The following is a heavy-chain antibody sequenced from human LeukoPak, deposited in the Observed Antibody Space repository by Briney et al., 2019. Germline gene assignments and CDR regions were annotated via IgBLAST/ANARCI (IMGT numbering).Heavy chain of an antibody. CDR2: IYHSGST. Sequence: SQTLSLTCTVSGGSISSGGYYWSWIRQPPGKGLEWIGYIYHSGSTYYNPSLKSRVTISVDRSKNQFSLKLSSVTAADTAVYYCARDSSSSGYYYYMDVWGKGTTVTVSS. J-gene: IGHJ6*03. CDR3: ARDSSSSGYYYYMDV. V-gene: IGHV4-30-2*01. D-gene: IGHD6-6*01. CDR1: GGSISSGGYY.